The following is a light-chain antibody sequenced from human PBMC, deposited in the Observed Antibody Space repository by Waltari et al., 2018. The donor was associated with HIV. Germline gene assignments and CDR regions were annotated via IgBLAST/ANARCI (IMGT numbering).Light chain of an antibody. V-gene: IGLV1-44*01. Sequence: QSVLTPPPSASGPPGQRVTISCSGSTSNIGSNNVKWYPQLPGTVPIRPIYMRNPRPLGGPARFFGSMSGTASALAISGLQSEDEAGYYCETWDDSRTGYVLGTGTEVTV. J-gene: IGLJ1*01. CDR3: ETWDDSRTGYV. CDR1: TSNIGSNN. CDR2: MRN.